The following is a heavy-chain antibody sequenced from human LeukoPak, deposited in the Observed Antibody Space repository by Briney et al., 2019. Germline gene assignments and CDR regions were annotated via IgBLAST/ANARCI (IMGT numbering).Heavy chain of an antibody. CDR2: MHTGGST. CDR1: GGSISGYY. D-gene: IGHD6-13*01. J-gene: IGHJ5*02. CDR3: AREKGNNWFDP. Sequence: KSSETLSLTCTVSGGSISGYYWSRIRQPAGKGLECIGRMHTGGSTNYKPSLKSRVTMSVDTSKNQFFLELRSVTAADTAVYYCAREKGNNWFDPWGQGTLVTVSS. V-gene: IGHV4-4*07.